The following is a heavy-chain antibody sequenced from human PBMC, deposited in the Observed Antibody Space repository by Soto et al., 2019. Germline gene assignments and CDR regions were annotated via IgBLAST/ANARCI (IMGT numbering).Heavy chain of an antibody. V-gene: IGHV1-3*01. CDR3: ARVLSWASYYDFWSGYYNYYYYGMHV. J-gene: IGHJ6*02. CDR1: GYTFSSHA. D-gene: IGHD3-3*01. CDR2: INGNSGNT. Sequence: ASVKVSCKASGYTFSSHATHWVRQAPGQRLEWMGWINGNSGNTRYAQKFQGRVTITRNTSISTAYMELSSLRSEDTAVYYCARVLSWASYYDFWSGYYNYYYYGMHVWGQGTTVTVSS.